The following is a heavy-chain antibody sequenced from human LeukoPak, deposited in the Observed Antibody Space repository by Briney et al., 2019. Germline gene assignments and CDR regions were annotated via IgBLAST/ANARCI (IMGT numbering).Heavy chain of an antibody. D-gene: IGHD3-16*02. CDR2: ISSSGSTI. Sequence: PGGSLRLSCAASGFTFSDYYMSWIRQAPGKGLEWVSYISSSGSTIYYADSVKGRFTISRDNAKNSLYLQMNSLRAEDTAVYYCARVCRSDYVWGSYRYDAFDIWGQGTMVTVSS. V-gene: IGHV3-11*04. CDR1: GFTFSDYY. J-gene: IGHJ3*02. CDR3: ARVCRSDYVWGSYRYDAFDI.